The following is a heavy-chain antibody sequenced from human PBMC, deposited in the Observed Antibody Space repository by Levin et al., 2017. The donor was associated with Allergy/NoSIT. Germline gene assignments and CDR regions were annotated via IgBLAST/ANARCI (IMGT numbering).Heavy chain of an antibody. J-gene: IGHJ3*01. CDR1: GFTFSTYA. Sequence: GGSLRLSCAASGFTFSTYAMTWVRQAPGKGLEWVSSVNAVGDDPFYADSVKGRFTISRDNSGNTLYLQMNSLGAENTAVYYCAKNTSPVGAFDFWGQGTMVAVSS. D-gene: IGHD4-23*01. CDR3: AKNTSPVGAFDF. CDR2: VNAVGDDP. V-gene: IGHV3-23*01.